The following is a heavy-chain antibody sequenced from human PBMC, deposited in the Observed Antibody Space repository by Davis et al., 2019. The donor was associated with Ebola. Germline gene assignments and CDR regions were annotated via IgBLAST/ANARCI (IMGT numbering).Heavy chain of an antibody. CDR1: GFTFSSYG. D-gene: IGHD3-22*01. CDR2: IWYDGSNK. J-gene: IGHJ6*02. V-gene: IGHV3-33*01. Sequence: PGGSLRLSCAASGFTFSSYGMHWVRQAPGKGLEWVAVIWYDGSNKYYADSVKGRFTISRDNSKNTLYLQMNSLRAEDTAVYYCARGGTGSGYYYDWRRGGGYYYGMDVWGQGTTVTVSS. CDR3: ARGGTGSGYYYDWRRGGGYYYGMDV.